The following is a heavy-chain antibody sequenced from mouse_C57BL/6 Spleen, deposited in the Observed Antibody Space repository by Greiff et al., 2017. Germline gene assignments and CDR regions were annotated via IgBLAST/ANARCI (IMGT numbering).Heavy chain of an antibody. D-gene: IGHD1-1*01. CDR2: IRSKSNNYAT. J-gene: IGHJ1*03. CDR3: GRHPHISPWYFDV. V-gene: IGHV10-1*01. Sequence: EVKLMESGGGLVQPKGSLKLSCAASGFSFNTYAMNWVRQAPGKGLEWVARIRSKSNNYATYYADSVKDRFTISRDDSESMLYLQMNNLKTEDTAMYYCGRHPHISPWYFDVWGTGTTVTVSS. CDR1: GFSFNTYA.